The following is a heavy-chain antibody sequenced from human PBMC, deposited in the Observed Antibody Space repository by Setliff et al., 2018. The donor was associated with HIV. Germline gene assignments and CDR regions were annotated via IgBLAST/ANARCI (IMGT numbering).Heavy chain of an antibody. D-gene: IGHD1-26*01. CDR1: GFTFSNAW. CDR3: TTGEGGTYRYNYFDP. V-gene: IGHV3-15*01. J-gene: IGHJ5*02. CDR2: IKSKTDGGTT. Sequence: GGSLRLSCAASGFTFSNAWMSWVRQAPGKGLEWVGRIKSKTDGGTTDYAAPVKGRFTISRDDSKNTLYLQVNSLKTEDTAVYYCTTGEGGTYRYNYFDPWGQGSLVTVSS.